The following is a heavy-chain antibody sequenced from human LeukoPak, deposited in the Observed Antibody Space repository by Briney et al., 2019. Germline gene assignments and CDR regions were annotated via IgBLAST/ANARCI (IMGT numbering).Heavy chain of an antibody. CDR3: AKRLGDPPAFDY. CDR1: GFTFSNFE. CDR2: ITSSGSTI. D-gene: IGHD2-21*02. Sequence: GGSLRLSCAASGFTFSNFEMIWVRQAPGKGLEWISYITSSGSTIYYADSVKGRFTVSRDNAKYKLYLQMNSLRAEDTAVYYCAKRLGDPPAFDYWGQGTPVTASS. V-gene: IGHV3-48*03. J-gene: IGHJ4*02.